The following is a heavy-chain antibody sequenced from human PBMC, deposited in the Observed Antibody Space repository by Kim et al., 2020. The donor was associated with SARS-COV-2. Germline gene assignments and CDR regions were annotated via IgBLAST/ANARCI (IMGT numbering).Heavy chain of an antibody. CDR1: GGTFSSYA. J-gene: IGHJ4*02. CDR3: ARDRTEGYTARGS. Sequence: SVKVSCKASGGTFSSYAISWVRQAPGQGLEWMGRIIPILGIANYAQKFQGRVTITADKSTSTAYMELSSLRSEDTAVYYCARDRTEGYTARGSWGQGTLVTVSS. CDR2: IIPILGIA. D-gene: IGHD5-18*01. V-gene: IGHV1-69*04.